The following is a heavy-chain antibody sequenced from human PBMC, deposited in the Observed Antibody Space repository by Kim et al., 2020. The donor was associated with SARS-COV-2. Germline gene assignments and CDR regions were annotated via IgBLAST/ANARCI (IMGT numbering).Heavy chain of an antibody. D-gene: IGHD2-15*01. V-gene: IGHV3-11*05. Sequence: RFTISRDNAKNSLYLQMNSLRAEDTAVYYCARDMACRGGSCYPTNYGMDVWGQGTTVTVSS. J-gene: IGHJ6*02. CDR3: ARDMACRGGSCYPTNYGMDV.